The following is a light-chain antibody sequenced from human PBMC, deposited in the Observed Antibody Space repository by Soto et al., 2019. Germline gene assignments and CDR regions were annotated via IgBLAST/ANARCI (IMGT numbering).Light chain of an antibody. Sequence: QPASVSGSPGQSITISCTGTSDDVGNFNLVSWYQHHPGKAPNLIISEVSKRPSGVSNRFSGSKSGNTASLTISGLQAEDEADYYCCSYAGGSIYVLFGGGTKLTVL. CDR2: EVS. V-gene: IGLV2-23*02. CDR3: CSYAGGSIYVL. CDR1: SDDVGNFNL. J-gene: IGLJ2*01.